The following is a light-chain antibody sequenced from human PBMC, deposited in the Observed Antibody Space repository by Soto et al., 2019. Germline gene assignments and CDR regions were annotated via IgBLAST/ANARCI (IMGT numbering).Light chain of an antibody. CDR1: SSDVGDYKY. CDR2: EVN. CDR3: SSYAGINNLGV. J-gene: IGLJ1*01. Sequence: QSALTQPPSASGSPGQSVTISCTGTSSDVGDYKYVSWYQQHPGKAPKLMIFEVNKRPSGVPDRFSGSKSGNTASLTVSGLQAEDEDDYYCSSYAGINNLGVFGTGTKVTVL. V-gene: IGLV2-8*01.